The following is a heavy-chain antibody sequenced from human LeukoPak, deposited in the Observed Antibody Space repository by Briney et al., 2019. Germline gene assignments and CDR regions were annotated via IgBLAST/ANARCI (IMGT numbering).Heavy chain of an antibody. D-gene: IGHD3-10*01. CDR3: ARGIWFGEHRYNWFDP. CDR1: GYTFTSYG. Sequence: ASVKVSCKASGYTFTSYGISWVRQAPGQGLEWMGWISAYNGNTNYAQKLQGRVTMTRDTSISTAYMELSRLRSDDTAVYYCARGIWFGEHRYNWFDPWGQGTLVTVSS. V-gene: IGHV1-18*01. J-gene: IGHJ5*02. CDR2: ISAYNGNT.